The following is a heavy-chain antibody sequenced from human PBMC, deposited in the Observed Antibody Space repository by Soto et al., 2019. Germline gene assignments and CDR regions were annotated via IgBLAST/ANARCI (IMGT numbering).Heavy chain of an antibody. V-gene: IGHV5-51*01. CDR1: GYSFTSYW. D-gene: IGHD4-17*01. J-gene: IGHJ4*02. Sequence: GESLKISCKGSGYSFTSYWIGWVRQMPGKGLEWMGIIYPGDSDTRYSPSFQDQVTISADKSISTAYLQWSSLKASDTAMYYCASRSDYGDYVPRRGPYYFDYWGQGTLVTVSS. CDR2: IYPGDSDT. CDR3: ASRSDYGDYVPRRGPYYFDY.